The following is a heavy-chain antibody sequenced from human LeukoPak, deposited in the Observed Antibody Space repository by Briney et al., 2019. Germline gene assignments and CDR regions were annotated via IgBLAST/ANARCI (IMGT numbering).Heavy chain of an antibody. CDR1: GFTFSNYW. J-gene: IGHJ4*02. CDR3: VSFYETY. CDR2: INSDGSWT. Sequence: GGSLRLSCAASGFTFSNYWMSWVRQAPGKGLVWVSHINSDGSWTSYADSVKGRFTISKDNAKNTVYLQMNSLRAEDTAVYYCVSFYETYWGRGTLVTVSS. D-gene: IGHD2/OR15-2a*01. V-gene: IGHV3-74*01.